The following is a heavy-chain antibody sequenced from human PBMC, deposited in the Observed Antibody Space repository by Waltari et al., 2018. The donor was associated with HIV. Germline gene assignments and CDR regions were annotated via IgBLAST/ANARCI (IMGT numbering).Heavy chain of an antibody. CDR1: GFTFSNAW. CDR2: IKSKTDGGTT. J-gene: IGHJ6*02. D-gene: IGHD3-22*01. Sequence: EVQLVESGGGLVKPGGSLRLSCAASGFTFSNAWMSWVRQAPGKGLEWVGRIKSKTDGGTTDYAAPVKGRFTISRDDSKNTLYLQMNSLKTEDTAVYYCTTDPAGSGYYQRYYYGMDVWGQGTTVTVSS. CDR3: TTDPAGSGYYQRYYYGMDV. V-gene: IGHV3-15*01.